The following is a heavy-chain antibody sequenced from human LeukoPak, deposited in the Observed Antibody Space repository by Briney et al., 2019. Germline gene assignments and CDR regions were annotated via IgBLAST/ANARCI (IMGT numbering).Heavy chain of an antibody. D-gene: IGHD2-2*01. Sequence: SETLPLTCTVSGGSISSYYWSWISQHTGKGVEWIGYIYYSGSTYYNPSLKSRVTIPVDTSKNQFSLKLSSVTAADTAVYYCARDLGYAIDYWGQGTLVTVSS. CDR3: ARDLGYAIDY. V-gene: IGHV4-59*06. CDR2: IYYSGST. J-gene: IGHJ4*02. CDR1: GGSISSYY.